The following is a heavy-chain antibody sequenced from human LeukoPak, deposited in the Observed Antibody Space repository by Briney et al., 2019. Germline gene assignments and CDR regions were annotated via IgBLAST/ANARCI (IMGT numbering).Heavy chain of an antibody. V-gene: IGHV2-70*11. J-gene: IGHJ4*02. D-gene: IGHD2-15*01. Sequence: SGPTLVNPTQTLTLTCTFSGFSLSTSGMCVSWIRQPPGKALEWLARIDWDDDKYYSTSLKTRLTISKDTSKNQVVLTMTNMDPVDTATYYCARISSLGYCSGGSCYSGYCFDYWGQGTLVTVSS. CDR3: ARISSLGYCSGGSCYSGYCFDY. CDR2: IDWDDDK. CDR1: GFSLSTSGMC.